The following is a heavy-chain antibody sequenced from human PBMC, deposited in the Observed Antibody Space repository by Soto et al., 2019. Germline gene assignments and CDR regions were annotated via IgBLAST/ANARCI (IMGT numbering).Heavy chain of an antibody. CDR3: ARHNAMVRGVIIVAYYYYGMDV. D-gene: IGHD3-10*01. V-gene: IGHV4-39*01. CDR1: GGSISSSSYY. CDR2: IYYSGST. J-gene: IGHJ6*02. Sequence: SETLSLTCTVSGGSISSSSYYWGWIRQPPGKGLEWIGSIYYSGSTYYNPSLKSRVTISVDTSKNQFSLKLSSVTAADTAVYNCARHNAMVRGVIIVAYYYYGMDVWGQGTTATVSS.